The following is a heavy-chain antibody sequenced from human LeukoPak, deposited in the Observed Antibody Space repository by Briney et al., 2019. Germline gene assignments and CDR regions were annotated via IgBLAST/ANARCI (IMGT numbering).Heavy chain of an antibody. CDR3: ARPWGY. Sequence: ISXVRQAPGQGLEWMGRIIPIFGTLKYPQKFQGRVTIATDDSTSTAYMELTSLRSEDTAVYYCARPWGYWGQGTLVTVSS. J-gene: IGHJ4*02. V-gene: IGHV1-69*05. CDR2: IIPIFGTL. D-gene: IGHD7-27*01.